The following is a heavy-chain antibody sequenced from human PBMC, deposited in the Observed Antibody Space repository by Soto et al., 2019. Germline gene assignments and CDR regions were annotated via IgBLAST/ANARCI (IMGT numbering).Heavy chain of an antibody. Sequence: EVQLLESGGGLVQPGGSLRLSCAASGFTFSSYAMSWVRQAPGKGLEWVSAISGSGGSTYYADSVKGRFTISRDNSKNTLYLQLSSLRAEDTAVYYCANPYSSSSQWFDPWGQGTLVTVSS. D-gene: IGHD6-6*01. CDR1: GFTFSSYA. CDR2: ISGSGGST. CDR3: ANPYSSSSQWFDP. V-gene: IGHV3-23*01. J-gene: IGHJ5*02.